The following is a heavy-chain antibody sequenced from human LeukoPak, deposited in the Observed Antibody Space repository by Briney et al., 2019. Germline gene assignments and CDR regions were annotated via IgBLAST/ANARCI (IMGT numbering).Heavy chain of an antibody. J-gene: IGHJ5*02. CDR3: ARALDYSDNWFDP. CDR1: GGSFSAYY. Sequence: PSETLSLTCVVYGGSFSAYYWSWIRQPPGKGLEWVAEINHSGSTNYSPSLKSRVTISVDTSKNQFSLKLSSVTAADTAVYYCARALDYSDNWFDPWGQGTLVTVSS. CDR2: INHSGST. D-gene: IGHD4-11*01. V-gene: IGHV4-34*01.